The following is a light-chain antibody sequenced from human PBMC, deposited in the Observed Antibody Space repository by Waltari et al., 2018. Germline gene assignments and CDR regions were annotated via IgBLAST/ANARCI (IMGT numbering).Light chain of an antibody. V-gene: IGLV1-44*01. CDR3: AAWDDSLNGQV. CDR2: NDN. J-gene: IGLJ3*02. CDR1: SSNIGSNT. Sequence: QSVLTQPPSASGTPGQRVTISCAGGSSNIGSNTVNWYQHLPGTAPNLLIYNDNQRPSGVPDRFSGSKSGTSASLAISGLQSEDEVDYYCAAWDDSLNGQVFGGGTKLTVL.